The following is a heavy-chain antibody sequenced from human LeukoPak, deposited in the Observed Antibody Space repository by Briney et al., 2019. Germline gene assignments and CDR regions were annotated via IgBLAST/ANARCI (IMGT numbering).Heavy chain of an antibody. J-gene: IGHJ4*02. CDR2: INGDGSST. D-gene: IGHD6-13*01. V-gene: IGHV3-74*01. Sequence: GGSLRLSCAASGFTFSSYWMHWVRQAPGKGLVWVSRINGDGSSTTYVDSVMGRFTISRDNAKNTLYLQMNSVRAEDTAVYYCARGNIAAAGIHYGGQGTLVIVSS. CDR3: ARGNIAAAGIHY. CDR1: GFTFSSYW.